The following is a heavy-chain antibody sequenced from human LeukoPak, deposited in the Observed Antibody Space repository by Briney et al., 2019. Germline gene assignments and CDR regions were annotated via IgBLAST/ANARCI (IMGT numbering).Heavy chain of an antibody. CDR3: ARGLRPGDYGVPLIDY. V-gene: IGHV3-23*01. J-gene: IGHJ4*02. CDR2: ISGSGGST. Sequence: PGGSLRLSCAASEFTFSSYAMNWVRQAPGKGLEWVSTISGSGGSTYYAGSVKGRFTLSRDNSKNTLYLQMNSLRSDDTAVYYCARGLRPGDYGVPLIDYWGQGTLVTVSS. CDR1: EFTFSSYA. D-gene: IGHD4-17*01.